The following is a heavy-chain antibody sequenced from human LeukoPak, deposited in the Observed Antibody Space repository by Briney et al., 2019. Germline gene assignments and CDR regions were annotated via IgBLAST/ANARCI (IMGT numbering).Heavy chain of an antibody. D-gene: IGHD1-26*01. CDR2: IYYSGST. Sequence: SETLSLTCTVSGGSISSYYWSWIRQPPGKGLEWIGYIYYSGSTNYNPSLKSRVTISVDTSKNQFSLKLSPVTAADTAVYYCARERAPVGATYYYYYYMDVWGKGTTVTVSS. J-gene: IGHJ6*03. V-gene: IGHV4-59*01. CDR3: ARERAPVGATYYYYYYMDV. CDR1: GGSISSYY.